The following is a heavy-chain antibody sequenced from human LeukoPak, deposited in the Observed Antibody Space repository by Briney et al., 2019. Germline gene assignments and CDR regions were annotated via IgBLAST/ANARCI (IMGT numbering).Heavy chain of an antibody. D-gene: IGHD6-13*01. J-gene: IGHJ4*02. V-gene: IGHV3-30*18. CDR3: AKDLSTNWSFDY. CDR2: ISYDGIIK. Sequence: RSLRLSCAASGFTFRSDAMHWVRQAPGKGLEWVAFISYDGIIKHYADSVKGRFTISRDNSKNTLYLQMNSLRGVDTAVYYCAKDLSTNWSFDYWGQGTLVTVSS. CDR1: GFTFRSDA.